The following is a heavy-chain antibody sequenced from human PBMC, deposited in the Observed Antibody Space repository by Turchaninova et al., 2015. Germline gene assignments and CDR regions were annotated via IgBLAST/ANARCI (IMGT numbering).Heavy chain of an antibody. CDR2: LYYLGAA. V-gene: IGHV4-61*08. D-gene: IGHD2-2*01. J-gene: IGHJ4*02. Sequence: PSKTLSLTRTGSWASVRTTDYYWSWIRQPPGEGLEWIGGLYYLGAAYNPSLNGRATISVDTSKNQFSLILSSVAAADTAVYYCATRPRTNCDRATCYAFDLWGRGILVTVSS. CDR3: ATRPRTNCDRATCYAFDL. CDR1: WASVRTTDYY.